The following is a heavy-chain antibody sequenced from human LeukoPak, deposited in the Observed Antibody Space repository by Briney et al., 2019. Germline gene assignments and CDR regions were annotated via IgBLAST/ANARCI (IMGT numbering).Heavy chain of an antibody. CDR1: GYTFTSYD. J-gene: IGHJ4*02. V-gene: IGHV1-8*01. Sequence: GASVKVSCKASGYTFTSYDINWVRQATGRGLEWMGWMNPNSGNTGYAQKFQGRVTMTRNTSISTAYMELSSLRSEDTAVYYCARGVKRYYDSSGYSWGQGTLVTVSS. CDR3: ARGVKRYYDSSGYS. CDR2: MNPNSGNT. D-gene: IGHD3-22*01.